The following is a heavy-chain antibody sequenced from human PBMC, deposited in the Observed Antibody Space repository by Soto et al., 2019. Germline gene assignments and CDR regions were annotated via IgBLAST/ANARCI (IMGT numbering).Heavy chain of an antibody. V-gene: IGHV3-23*01. Sequence: GGSLRLSCAASGFTFSSYAMSWVRQAPGKGLEWVSAISGSGGSTYYADSVKGRFTISRDNSKNTLYLQMNSLRAEDTAVYYCAKGEAYYDSSGPTDYWGQGTLVTVSS. CDR3: AKGEAYYDSSGPTDY. CDR2: ISGSGGST. CDR1: GFTFSSYA. J-gene: IGHJ4*02. D-gene: IGHD3-22*01.